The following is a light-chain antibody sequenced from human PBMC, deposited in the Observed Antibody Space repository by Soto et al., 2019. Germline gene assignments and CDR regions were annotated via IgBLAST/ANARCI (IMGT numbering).Light chain of an antibody. V-gene: IGKV1-39*01. CDR2: GAT. J-gene: IGKJ2*01. CDR3: QQSYGTSRT. Sequence: DLQMTQSPSSLSASVGDRVTITCRATQSINSHLNWYQQKSGKAPKLLIFGATTLQGGVPSRFSGSGSGTDFTLTISSLHPEDFASYYCQQSYGTSRTFGQGTRLEVK. CDR1: QSINSH.